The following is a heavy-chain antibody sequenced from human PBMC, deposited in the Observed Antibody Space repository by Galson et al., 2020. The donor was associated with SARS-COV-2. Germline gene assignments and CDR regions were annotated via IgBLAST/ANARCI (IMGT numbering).Heavy chain of an antibody. CDR1: GFTFSNFD. CDR3: VRVGSTLYYDGMDV. Sequence: GGSLRLSCAASGFTFSNFDMNWVRQAPGKGLEWVSLIGSWDGNIFYADSVKGRFTVSRDNANNALSLQMNSLRADDTAVYYCVRVGSTLYYDGMDVWGQGTTVTVSS. CDR2: IGSWDGNI. J-gene: IGHJ6*02. V-gene: IGHV3-48*03. D-gene: IGHD1-26*01.